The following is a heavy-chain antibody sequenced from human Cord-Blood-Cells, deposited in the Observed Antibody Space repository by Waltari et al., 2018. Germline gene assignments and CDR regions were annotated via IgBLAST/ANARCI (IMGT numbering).Heavy chain of an antibody. V-gene: IGHV4-34*01. CDR3: ARGYWDDAFDI. J-gene: IGHJ3*02. CDR2: INHSAST. D-gene: IGHD2-8*02. Sequence: QVQLQQWGAGLLKPSETLSLTCAVYGGSFSGYYWSWIRQPPGKGLEWIGEINHSASTNYNPSLKSRVTISVDTSKNQFSLKLSSVTAADTAVYYCARGYWDDAFDIWGQGTMVTVSS. CDR1: GGSFSGYY.